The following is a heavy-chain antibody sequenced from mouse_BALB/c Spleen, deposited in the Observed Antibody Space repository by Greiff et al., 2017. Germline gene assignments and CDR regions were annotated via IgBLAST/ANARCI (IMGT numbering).Heavy chain of an antibody. CDR1: GFSLTSYG. D-gene: IGHD2-4*01. Sequence: QVQLKESGPGLVAPSQSLSITCTVSGFSLTSYGVHWVRQPPGKGLEWLGVIWAGGSTNYNSALMSRLSISKDNSKSQVFLKMNSLQTDDTAMYYCAREEITTREAMDYWGQGTSVTVSS. CDR3: AREEITTREAMDY. V-gene: IGHV2-9*02. J-gene: IGHJ4*01. CDR2: IWAGGST.